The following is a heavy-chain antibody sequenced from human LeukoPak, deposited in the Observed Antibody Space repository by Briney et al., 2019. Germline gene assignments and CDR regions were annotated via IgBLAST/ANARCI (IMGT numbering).Heavy chain of an antibody. CDR1: GGSISSYY. Sequence: PSETLSLTCTVSGGSISSYYWSWIRQPPGKGLEWIGYIYYSGSTNYNPSLKSRVTISVDTSKNQFSLKLSSVTAADTAVYYCAMSGYSYGFPLGYWGQGILVTVSS. J-gene: IGHJ4*02. V-gene: IGHV4-59*01. D-gene: IGHD5-18*01. CDR2: IYYSGST. CDR3: AMSGYSYGFPLGY.